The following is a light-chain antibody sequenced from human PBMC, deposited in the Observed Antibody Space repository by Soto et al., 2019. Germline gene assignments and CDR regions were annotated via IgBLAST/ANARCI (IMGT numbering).Light chain of an antibody. CDR2: MTN. CDR3: ALYMNNEWI. Sequence: QAVVTQEPSFSVSPGGTVTLTCGLSSGSVSTNYYPSWYQQAPGQAPRTLVYMTNSRFPGVPDRFSGSILGNTAALTITGAQAEDESDYYCALYMNNEWIFGGGTKVTVL. CDR1: SGSVSTNYY. V-gene: IGLV8-61*01. J-gene: IGLJ2*01.